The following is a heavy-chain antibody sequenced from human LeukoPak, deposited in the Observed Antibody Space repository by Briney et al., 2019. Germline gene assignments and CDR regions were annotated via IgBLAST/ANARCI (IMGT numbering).Heavy chain of an antibody. J-gene: IGHJ4*02. Sequence: PGGSLRLSCAASGFTFSSYAMIWVRQAPGKGLEWVSAISVGGGSTYYADSVKGRFTISRDNSKNTLYLQMNSLRAEDTAVYYCAKGRPYYYDSSGYYNYFDYWGQGTLVTVSS. CDR3: AKGRPYYYDSSGYYNYFDY. CDR1: GFTFSSYA. D-gene: IGHD3-22*01. V-gene: IGHV3-23*01. CDR2: ISVGGGST.